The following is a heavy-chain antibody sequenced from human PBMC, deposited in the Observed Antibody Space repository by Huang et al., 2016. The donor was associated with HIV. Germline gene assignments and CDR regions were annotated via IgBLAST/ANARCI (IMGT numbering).Heavy chain of an antibody. CDR1: GFSFSSYP. CDR2: ISSSGSSI. Sequence: EMQLVQSGGGLVKPGGSLRLSCAASGFSFSSYPLTWVRQTPGQGLEGVSTISSSGSSIYYAEFVKGKGRRTVSRDNANNSLCLQIKSLRAEDTAVYYCATVGWNSCSDAFYFDYWGQGTLVTVSS. CDR3: ATVGWNSCSDAFYFDY. D-gene: IGHD1-7*01. J-gene: IGHJ4*02. V-gene: IGHV3-21*02.